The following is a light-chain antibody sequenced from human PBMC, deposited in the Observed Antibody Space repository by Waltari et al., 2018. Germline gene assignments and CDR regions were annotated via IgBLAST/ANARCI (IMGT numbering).Light chain of an antibody. CDR3: QQCNSYLLT. CDR2: EAF. J-gene: IGKJ4*01. Sequence: DIQMTQSPSTLSASVGDRVTITCRASQSIGSSLAWYQQKPGKAPKVVIYEAFSLERGVPSRFSGSGSGTEFTLTISSLQPDDFATYYCQQCNSYLLTFGGGTKVEIK. V-gene: IGKV1-5*03. CDR1: QSIGSS.